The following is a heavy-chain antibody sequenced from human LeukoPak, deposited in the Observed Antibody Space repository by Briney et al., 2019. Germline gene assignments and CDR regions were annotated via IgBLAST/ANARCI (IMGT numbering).Heavy chain of an antibody. V-gene: IGHV4-34*01. CDR3: ARGPPSYYYDSSGYNYFDY. Sequence: SETLSLTCAVYGGSFSGYYWSWIRQPPGKGLEWIGEINHSGSTNYNPSLKSRVTISVDTSKNQFSQKLSSVTAADTAVYYCARGPPSYYYDSSGYNYFDYWGQGTLVTVSS. CDR1: GGSFSGYY. D-gene: IGHD3-22*01. J-gene: IGHJ4*02. CDR2: INHSGST.